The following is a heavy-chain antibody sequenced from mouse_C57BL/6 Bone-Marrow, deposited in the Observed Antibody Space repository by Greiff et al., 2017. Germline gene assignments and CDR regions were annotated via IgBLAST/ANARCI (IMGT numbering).Heavy chain of an antibody. Sequence: QVQLKQSGAELARPGASVKLSCKASGYTFTSYGISWVKQRTGQGLEWIGEIYPRSGNTYYNEKFKGKATLTADKSSSTAYMELRSLTSEDSAVYFCARSRVRDWFAYWGQGTLVTVSA. CDR1: GYTFTSYG. CDR2: IYPRSGNT. D-gene: IGHD2-14*01. V-gene: IGHV1-81*01. CDR3: ARSRVRDWFAY. J-gene: IGHJ3*01.